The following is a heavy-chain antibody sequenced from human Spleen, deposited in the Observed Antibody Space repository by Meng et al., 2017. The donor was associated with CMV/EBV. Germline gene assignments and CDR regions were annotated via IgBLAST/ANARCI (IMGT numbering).Heavy chain of an antibody. CDR2: IGTAGDT. Sequence: GGSLRLSCAASGFTFSSNDMHWVRQTTGKGLEWVSAIGTAGDTYYPGSVKGRFTISRENAKNSFYLQMNSLRAGDTVVYYCARDLRVIAVLLAAPGAFDCWSQGTLVTVSS. D-gene: IGHD2-2*01. CDR1: GFTFSSND. CDR3: ARDLRVIAVLLAAPGAFDC. V-gene: IGHV3-13*01. J-gene: IGHJ4*02.